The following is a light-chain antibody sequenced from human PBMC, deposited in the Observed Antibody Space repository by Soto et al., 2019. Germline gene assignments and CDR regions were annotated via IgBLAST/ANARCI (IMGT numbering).Light chain of an antibody. Sequence: EIVLTQSPGTLSLSPGERATLSCRASQSIASSYLAWYQQKPGQPPRLLLYRTFNRATGIPDRFSGSGSGPAFPPTISRLEPEYFAVYFCQQFSRPPLTFGGGTKVEI. CDR2: RTF. J-gene: IGKJ4*01. CDR1: QSIASSY. CDR3: QQFSRPPLT. V-gene: IGKV3-20*01.